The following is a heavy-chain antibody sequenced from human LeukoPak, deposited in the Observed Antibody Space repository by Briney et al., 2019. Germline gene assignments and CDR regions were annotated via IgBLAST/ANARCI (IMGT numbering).Heavy chain of an antibody. D-gene: IGHD6-6*01. Sequence: SVKVSCKASGGTFSSYAISWVRQAPGQGLEWMGGIIPIFGTANYAQKFQGRVTITADESTSTAYMELSSLRSEDTAVYYCARAPLIAARTFDPWGQGTLVTVSS. CDR3: ARAPLIAARTFDP. V-gene: IGHV1-69*13. J-gene: IGHJ5*02. CDR1: GGTFSSYA. CDR2: IIPIFGTA.